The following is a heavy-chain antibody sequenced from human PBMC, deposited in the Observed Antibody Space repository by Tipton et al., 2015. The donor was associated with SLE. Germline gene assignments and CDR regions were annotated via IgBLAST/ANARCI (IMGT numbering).Heavy chain of an antibody. CDR1: GGSISSYY. V-gene: IGHV4-59*01. CDR3: ARGQWLARGYFQH. J-gene: IGHJ1*01. Sequence: TLSLTCAVYGGSISSYYWSWIRQPPGKGLEWIGYIYYSGSTNYNPSLKSRVTISVDTSKNQFSLKLSSVTAADTAVYYCARGQWLARGYFQHWGQGTLVTVSS. D-gene: IGHD6-19*01. CDR2: IYYSGST.